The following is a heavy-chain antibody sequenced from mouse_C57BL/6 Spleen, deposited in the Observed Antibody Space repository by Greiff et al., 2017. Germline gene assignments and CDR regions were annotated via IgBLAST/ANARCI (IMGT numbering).Heavy chain of an antibody. CDR3: TGITTVVADY. Sequence: QVQLQQSGAELVRPGASVTLSCKASGYTFTDYEMHWVKQTPVHGLEWIGAIDPETGGTAYNQKFKGKAILTADKSSSTAYMELRSLTSEDSAVEYGTGITTVVADYWGQGTTLTVSS. V-gene: IGHV1-15*01. CDR1: GYTFTDYE. CDR2: IDPETGGT. D-gene: IGHD1-1*01. J-gene: IGHJ2*01.